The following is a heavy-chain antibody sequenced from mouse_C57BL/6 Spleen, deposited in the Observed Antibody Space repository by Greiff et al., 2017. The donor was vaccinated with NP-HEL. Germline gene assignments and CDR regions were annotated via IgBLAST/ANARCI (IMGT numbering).Heavy chain of an antibody. V-gene: IGHV1-39*01. CDR1: GYSFTDYN. Sequence: EVQLQQSGPELVKPGASVKISCKASGYSFTDYNMNWVKQSNGKSLEWIGVINPNYGPTSYNQKFKGKATLTVDQSSSTAYMQLNSLPSEDSAVYYCAVYYYGSSYGDFDYWGQGTTLTVSS. CDR2: INPNYGPT. CDR3: AVYYYGSSYGDFDY. D-gene: IGHD1-1*01. J-gene: IGHJ2*01.